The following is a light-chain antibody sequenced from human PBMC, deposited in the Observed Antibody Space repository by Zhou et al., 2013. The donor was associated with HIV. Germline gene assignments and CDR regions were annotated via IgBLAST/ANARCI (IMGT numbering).Light chain of an antibody. CDR1: QGDSSY. Sequence: SVSTQSPVTLSLSPGERATLSCRANQGDSSYLAWYQQRPGQPPRLLIYDSSNRAPGIPARFSGSGLTLTISSLEAEDFAVYYCQLRHNWQLSFGGGTKVEIK. CDR2: DSS. CDR3: QLRHNWQLS. V-gene: IGKV3D-11*01. J-gene: IGKJ4*01.